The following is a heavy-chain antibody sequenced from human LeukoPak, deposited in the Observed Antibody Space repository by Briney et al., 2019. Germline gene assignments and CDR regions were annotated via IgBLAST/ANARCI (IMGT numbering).Heavy chain of an antibody. D-gene: IGHD3-22*01. J-gene: IGHJ4*02. CDR2: INWNGGST. CDR3: ARGPTYYYDSSGYPFDY. V-gene: IGHV3-20*04. CDR1: GFTFDDYG. Sequence: GGSLRLSCAPSGFTFDDYGMSWVRQAPGRGLEWVSGINWNGGSTGYADSVKGRFTISRDNAKNSLYLQMNSLRAEDTAVYYCARGPTYYYDSSGYPFDYWGQGTLVTVSS.